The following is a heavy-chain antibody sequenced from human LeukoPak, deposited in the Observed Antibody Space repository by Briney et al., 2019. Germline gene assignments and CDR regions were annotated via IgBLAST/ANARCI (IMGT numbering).Heavy chain of an antibody. J-gene: IGHJ6*02. CDR2: IYYSGST. Sequence: PSETLSLTCTVSGGSISSYYWSWIRQPPGKGLEWIGYIYYSGSTNYNPSLKSRVTISVDTSKNQFSLKLSSVTAADTAVYYCARHSYDSSGYYSLYYYYYGMDVWGQGTTVTVSS. V-gene: IGHV4-59*08. CDR1: GGSISSYY. CDR3: ARHSYDSSGYYSLYYYYYGMDV. D-gene: IGHD3-22*01.